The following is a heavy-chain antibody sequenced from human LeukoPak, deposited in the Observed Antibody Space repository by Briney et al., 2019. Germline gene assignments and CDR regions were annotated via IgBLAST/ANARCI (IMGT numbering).Heavy chain of an antibody. J-gene: IGHJ4*02. CDR1: GGTFSSYA. D-gene: IGHD5-18*01. CDR2: IIPIFGTA. CDR3: ARARGIQLWSFDY. Sequence: ASVKVSCGASGGTFSSYAISWVRQAPGQGLEWMGGIIPIFGTANYAQKFQGRVTITADESTSTAYMELSSLRSEDTAVYYCARARGIQLWSFDYWGQGTLVTVSS. V-gene: IGHV1-69*01.